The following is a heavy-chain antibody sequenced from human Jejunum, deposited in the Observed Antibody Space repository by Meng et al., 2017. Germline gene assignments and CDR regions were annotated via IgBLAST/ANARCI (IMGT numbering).Heavy chain of an antibody. D-gene: IGHD1-26*01. V-gene: IGHV4-61*08. CDR2: ANT. J-gene: IGHJ4*02. Sequence: QVQLPESGPGLVRPSETLSLICTVSGGSVGRAGYQWGWIRQPPGRGLEWIGYANTNYNPSLKRRVTISLDTSRSLFSLSLTSVTAADTAVYYCARDSMGSLDYWGQGILVTVSS. CDR1: GGSVGRAGYQ. CDR3: ARDSMGSLDY.